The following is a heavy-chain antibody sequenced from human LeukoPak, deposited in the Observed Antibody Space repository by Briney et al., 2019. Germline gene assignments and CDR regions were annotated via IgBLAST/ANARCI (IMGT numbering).Heavy chain of an antibody. CDR1: GFTVSSNY. CDR3: ASFGLLWFGEPRVDY. J-gene: IGHJ4*02. D-gene: IGHD3-10*01. CDR2: IYSGGST. V-gene: IGHV3-66*01. Sequence: GGSLRLSCAASGFTVSSNYMSWVRQAPGKGLEWVSVIYSGGSTYYADSVKGRFTISRDNSKNTLYLQMNSLRAEDTAVYYCASFGLLWFGEPRVDYWGQGTLVTVSS.